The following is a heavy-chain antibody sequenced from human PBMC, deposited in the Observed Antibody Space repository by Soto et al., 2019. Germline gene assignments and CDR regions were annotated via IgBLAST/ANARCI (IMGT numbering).Heavy chain of an antibody. J-gene: IGHJ4*02. CDR1: GYTFTSYY. CDR2: INPSGGST. CDR3: ARDRLRHYYDSSGYYLFDY. D-gene: IGHD3-22*01. V-gene: IGHV1-46*01. Sequence: ASVKVSCKASGYTFTSYYMHWVRQAPGQGLEWTGIINPSGGSTSYAQKFQGRVTMTRDTSTSTVYMELSSLRSEDTAVYYCARDRLRHYYDSSGYYLFDYWGQGTLVTVSS.